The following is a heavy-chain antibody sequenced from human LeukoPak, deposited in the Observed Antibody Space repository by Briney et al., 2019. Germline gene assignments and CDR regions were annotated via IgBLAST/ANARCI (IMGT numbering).Heavy chain of an antibody. CDR3: ARDDHYSGSYYAFDY. CDR2: ITPIFGTA. CDR1: GGTFSSYA. V-gene: IGHV1-69*05. D-gene: IGHD1-26*01. Sequence: SVKVSCKASGGTFSSYAISWVRQAPGQGLEWMGGITPIFGTANYAQKFQGRVTITTDESTSTAYMELSSLRSEDTAVYYCARDDHYSGSYYAFDYWGQGTLVTVSS. J-gene: IGHJ4*02.